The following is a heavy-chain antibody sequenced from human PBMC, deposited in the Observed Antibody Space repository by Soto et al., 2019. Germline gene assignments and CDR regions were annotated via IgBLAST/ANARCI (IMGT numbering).Heavy chain of an antibody. CDR1: GGSISSGGYY. CDR3: ARSSTSANYFDY. Sequence: QVQLQESGPGLVKPSQTLSLTCTVSGGSISSGGYYWSWIRQHPGKGLEWIGYIYYSGSTYYNPCLKRRVTISVDTSKNQFSLRLSSVTAADTAVYYCARSSTSANYFDYWGQRTLVTVAS. CDR2: IYYSGST. V-gene: IGHV4-31*03. D-gene: IGHD2-2*01. J-gene: IGHJ4*02.